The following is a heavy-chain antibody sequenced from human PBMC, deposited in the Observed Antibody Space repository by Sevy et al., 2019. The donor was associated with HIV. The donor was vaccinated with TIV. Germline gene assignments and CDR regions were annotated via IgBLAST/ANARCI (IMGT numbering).Heavy chain of an antibody. CDR3: AREGPPNYYGSGYYYGMDV. J-gene: IGHJ6*02. CDR2: INPNSGGI. Sequence: ASVKVSCKGSGYTFTGYYMHWVRQAPGQGLEWMGRINPNSGGINYAQRFQGRVTMTRDTSISTAYMELSRLRSDDTAVYYCAREGPPNYYGSGYYYGMDVWGQGTTVTVSS. V-gene: IGHV1-2*06. D-gene: IGHD3-10*01. CDR1: GYTFTGYY.